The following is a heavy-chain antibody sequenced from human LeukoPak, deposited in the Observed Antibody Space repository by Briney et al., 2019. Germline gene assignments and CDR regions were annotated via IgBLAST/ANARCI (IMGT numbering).Heavy chain of an antibody. CDR2: IYYTGKI. CDR3: VGRDTGWNYFDY. V-gene: IGHV4-59*08. J-gene: IGHJ4*02. CDR1: GGSINSHY. Sequence: SEALSLTCAVSGGSINSHYWGWIRQPPGKGLQWIGDIYYTGKINYNPSLKSRVTITLDTSKDHLSLNLTSVLAADTAIYYCVGRDTGWNYFDYWGQGILVTVSS. D-gene: IGHD6-19*01.